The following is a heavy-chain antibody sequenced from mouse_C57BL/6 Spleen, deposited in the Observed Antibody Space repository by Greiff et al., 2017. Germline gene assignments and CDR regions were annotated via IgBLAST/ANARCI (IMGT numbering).Heavy chain of an antibody. V-gene: IGHV1-64*01. D-gene: IGHD2-3*01. CDR3: ARIYDGYYEDYYAMDY. Sequence: QVQLKQPGAELVKPGASVKLSCKASGYTFTSYWMHWVKQRPGQGLEWIGMIHPNSGSTNYNEKFKSKATLTVDKSSSTAYMQLSSLTSEDSAVYYCARIYDGYYEDYYAMDYWGQGTSVTVSS. CDR2: IHPNSGST. CDR1: GYTFTSYW. J-gene: IGHJ4*01.